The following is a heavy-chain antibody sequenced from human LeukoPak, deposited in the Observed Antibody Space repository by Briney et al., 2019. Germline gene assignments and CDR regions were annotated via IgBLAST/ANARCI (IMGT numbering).Heavy chain of an antibody. CDR3: ARDLCYYGSGSYYKYYYMDV. V-gene: IGHV3-7*01. CDR1: GFTFSSYC. D-gene: IGHD3-10*01. Sequence: GGSLTLSCAASGFTFSSYCMSWVRQAPGKGVEWVANINQDGRGKYYVDSVKGRFTISRDNAKNSLYLQMNSLRAEDTAVYYCARDLCYYGSGSYYKYYYMDVWGKGTTVTISS. CDR2: INQDGRGK. J-gene: IGHJ6*03.